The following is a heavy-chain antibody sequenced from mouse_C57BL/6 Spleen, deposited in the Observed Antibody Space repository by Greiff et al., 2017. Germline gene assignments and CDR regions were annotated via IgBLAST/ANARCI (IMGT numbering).Heavy chain of an antibody. CDR1: GYSITSGYY. D-gene: IGHD1-1*01. CDR2: IRYDGSN. CDR3: ARDPVTVVATPNWYFDV. Sequence: EVQLQQSGPGLVKPSQSLSLTCSVTGYSITSGYYWNWIRQFPGNKLEWMGYIRYDGSNNYNPSLKNRISITRNTSKNQFFLKLNSVTTEDTATYYCARDPVTVVATPNWYFDVWGTGTTVTVSS. J-gene: IGHJ1*03. V-gene: IGHV3-6*01.